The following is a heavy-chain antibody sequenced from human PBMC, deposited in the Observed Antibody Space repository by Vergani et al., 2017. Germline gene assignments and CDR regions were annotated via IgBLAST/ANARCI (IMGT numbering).Heavy chain of an antibody. CDR3: ARVNTETNGHLYYYDYMDV. Sequence: QVQLQQWGGGLLKPSETLSLTCVVNGGSFTSYHWTWIRQSPGEGLEWVGDIDHTGRPDYNPPLKSRLTMSVDKSRNQSSLTLNSVTATDTAIYFCARVNTETNGHLYYYDYMDVWGQGTAVTVS. D-gene: IGHD4-11*01. CDR1: GGSFTSYH. V-gene: IGHV4-34*01. CDR2: IDHTGRP. J-gene: IGHJ6*03.